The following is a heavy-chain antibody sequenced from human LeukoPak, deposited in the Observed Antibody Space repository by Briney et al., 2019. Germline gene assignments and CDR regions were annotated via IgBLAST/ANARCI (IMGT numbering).Heavy chain of an antibody. V-gene: IGHV3-23*01. CDR1: GFTFSSYS. CDR2: ISGSGGST. J-gene: IGHJ4*02. CDR3: AKDQYSNYPNYFDY. Sequence: GGSLRLSCAASGFTFSSYSMNWVRQAPGKGLEWVSAISGSGGSTYYADSVKGRFTISRDNSKNTLYLQMNSLRAEDTAVYYCAKDQYSNYPNYFDYWGQGTLVTVSS. D-gene: IGHD4-11*01.